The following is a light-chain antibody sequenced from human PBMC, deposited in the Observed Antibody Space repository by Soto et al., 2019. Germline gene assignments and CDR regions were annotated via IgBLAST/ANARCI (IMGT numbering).Light chain of an antibody. V-gene: IGKV3-20*01. CDR3: QQYGDSPRLT. Sequence: EIVLTQSPGTLSLSPGESATLSCRASQSISTRNLAWYQQRPGEAPRLIIYGTYNRATVIPDRFSGSGSGPDFSLTIISRESQDVAVYYCQQYGDSPRLTFGGGTKVEIK. J-gene: IGKJ4*01. CDR2: GTY. CDR1: QSISTRN.